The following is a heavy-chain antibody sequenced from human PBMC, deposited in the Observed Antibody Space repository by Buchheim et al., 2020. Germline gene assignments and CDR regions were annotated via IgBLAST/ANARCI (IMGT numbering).Heavy chain of an antibody. D-gene: IGHD3-16*02. CDR2: IYYRGST. J-gene: IGHJ6*02. CDR3: ASPSWGMDV. Sequence: QLQLQESGPGLVKPSETLSLSCTVSGGYLSSSSYYWGWIRQPPGKGLEWIGSIYYRGSTYYNLSLKSRVTISVDTSKNQLSLKLSSVTAADTAVYYCASPSWGMDVWGQGTT. CDR1: GGYLSSSSYY. V-gene: IGHV4-39*01.